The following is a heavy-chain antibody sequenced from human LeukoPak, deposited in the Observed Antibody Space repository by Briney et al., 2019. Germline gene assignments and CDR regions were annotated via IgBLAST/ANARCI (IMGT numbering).Heavy chain of an antibody. J-gene: IGHJ6*03. Sequence: SVKVSCKASGYTFTGYYMHWVRQAPGQGLEWMGWINPNSGGTNYAQKFQGRVTMTRDTSISTAYMELSRLRSDDTAVYYCARNSAPFSHRYYYYMDVWGKGTTVTVSS. CDR1: GYTFTGYY. CDR2: INPNSGGT. D-gene: IGHD4-23*01. CDR3: ARNSAPFSHRYYYYMDV. V-gene: IGHV1-2*02.